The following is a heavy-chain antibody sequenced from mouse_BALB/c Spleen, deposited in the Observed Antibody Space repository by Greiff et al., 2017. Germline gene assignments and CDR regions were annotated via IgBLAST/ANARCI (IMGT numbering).Heavy chain of an antibody. CDR3: ATAVVAEDYFDY. V-gene: IGHV3-2*02. CDR2: ISYSGST. Sequence: VQLKESGPGLVKPSQSLSLTCTVTGYSITSDYAWNWIRQFPGNKLEWMGYISYSGSTSYNPSLKSRISITRDTSKNQFFLQLNSVTTEDTATYYCATAVVAEDYFDYWGQGTTLTVSS. D-gene: IGHD1-1*01. J-gene: IGHJ2*01. CDR1: GYSITSDYA.